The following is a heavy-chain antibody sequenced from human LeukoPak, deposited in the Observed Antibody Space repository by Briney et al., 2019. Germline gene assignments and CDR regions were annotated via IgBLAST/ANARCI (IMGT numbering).Heavy chain of an antibody. CDR3: ATRRGGPYPYYFDH. CDR2: VNDRGTT. CDR1: GDSFSGYY. Sequence: SETLSRTCAVYGDSFSGYYWSWTRQSPGTGLEWIGEVNDRGTTNYNPNLKSRVTISVVTSSNQFSLRLTSVTAADTAIYFCATRRGGPYPYYFDHWDQGALVTVSS. J-gene: IGHJ4*02. V-gene: IGHV4-34*01. D-gene: IGHD2-15*01.